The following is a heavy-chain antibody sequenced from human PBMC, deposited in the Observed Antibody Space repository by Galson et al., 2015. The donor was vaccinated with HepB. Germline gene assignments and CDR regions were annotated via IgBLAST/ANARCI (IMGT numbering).Heavy chain of an antibody. CDR2: TYYRSKWYN. J-gene: IGHJ6*03. Sequence: CAISGDSVSTNIVAWNWIRQSPSRGLEWLGRTYYRSKWYNDYAVSVQSRITINPDTSRNSVYMQMNSLRAEDTAVYYCVREGDYGDYVGSDYYYMDVWGKGTTVTVSS. CDR3: VREGDYGDYVGSDYYYMDV. D-gene: IGHD4-17*01. CDR1: GDSVSTNIVA. V-gene: IGHV6-1*01.